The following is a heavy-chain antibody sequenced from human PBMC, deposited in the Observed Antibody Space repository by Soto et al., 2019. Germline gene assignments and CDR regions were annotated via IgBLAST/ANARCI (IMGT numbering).Heavy chain of an antibody. D-gene: IGHD3-3*01. V-gene: IGHV3-23*01. J-gene: IGHJ4*02. CDR2: ISASGTST. CDR3: AKGTYDSRYYFDY. Sequence: VRQAPGKGLEWNSVISASGTSTYYADSVKGRFTISSDNSKNTLYLQINRLRAEETAVYYCAKGTYDSRYYFDYWGQGILVAVSS.